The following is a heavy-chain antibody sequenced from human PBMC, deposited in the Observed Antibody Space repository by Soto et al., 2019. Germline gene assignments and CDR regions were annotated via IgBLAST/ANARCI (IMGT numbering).Heavy chain of an antibody. D-gene: IGHD2-21*01. Sequence: GEDVKICSLGSGDSLTIDCISWLRQLPGKGLEWMEIIYPGESDTRYSPSFQGQVTISADKSVSTACLQWSSLKASDTAMYYCARPANIFDFDNGGHGTLVTVSS. CDR3: ARPANIFDFDN. J-gene: IGHJ4*01. V-gene: IGHV5-51*01. CDR1: GDSLTIDC. CDR2: IYPGESDT.